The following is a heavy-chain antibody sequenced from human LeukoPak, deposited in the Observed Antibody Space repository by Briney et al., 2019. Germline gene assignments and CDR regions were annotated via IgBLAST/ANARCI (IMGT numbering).Heavy chain of an antibody. J-gene: IGHJ4*02. CDR1: GFTFSSYG. V-gene: IGHV3-23*01. Sequence: GGTLRLSCAASGFTFSSYGMSWVRQPPGKGLEWASTISSSGGSTFYAESVKGRFTISRDNNENTLYLQMNSLRVEDTAVYYCARAAQVTGRPNLGGHFDYWGQGTLVTVSS. D-gene: IGHD6-6*01. CDR3: ARAAQVTGRPNLGGHFDY. CDR2: ISSSGGST.